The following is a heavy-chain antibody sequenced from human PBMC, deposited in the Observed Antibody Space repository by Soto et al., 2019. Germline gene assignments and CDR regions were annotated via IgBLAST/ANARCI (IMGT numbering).Heavy chain of an antibody. CDR3: GREKGYCSGGSCYSYAAFDI. Sequence: EVQLVESGGGLVQPGGSLRLSCAASGFTVSSNYMSWVRQAPGKGLEWVSVIYSGGSTYYADSVKGRFTISRDNSKNTXCXXMNSLRAEDMAVYYCGREKGYCSGGSCYSYAAFDIWGQGTMVTVSS. J-gene: IGHJ3*02. V-gene: IGHV3-66*01. D-gene: IGHD2-15*01. CDR2: IYSGGST. CDR1: GFTVSSNY.